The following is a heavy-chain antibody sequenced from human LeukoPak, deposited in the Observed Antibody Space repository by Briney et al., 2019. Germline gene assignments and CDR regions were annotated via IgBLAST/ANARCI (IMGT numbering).Heavy chain of an antibody. CDR3: ARDLRPYYYGSGYYYYYMDV. D-gene: IGHD3-10*01. J-gene: IGHJ6*03. V-gene: IGHV1-2*02. Sequence: GASVKASCKASGYTFTGYYMHWVRQAPGQGLEWMGWINPNSGGTNYAQKLQGRVTMTRDTSISTAYMELSRLRSDDTAVYYCARDLRPYYYGSGYYYYYMDVWGKGTTVTVSS. CDR2: INPNSGGT. CDR1: GYTFTGYY.